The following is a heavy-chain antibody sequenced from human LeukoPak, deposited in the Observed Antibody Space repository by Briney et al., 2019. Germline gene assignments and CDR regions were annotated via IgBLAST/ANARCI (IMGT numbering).Heavy chain of an antibody. V-gene: IGHV1-69*13. Sequence: SVKVSCKASGGTFSSYAISWVRQAPGQGLEWMGGIIPIFGTANYAQKFQGRVTITADESTSTAYMELSRLRSDDTAVYYCARDLGIYYDSSGYYQVYWGQGTLVTVSS. CDR2: IIPIFGTA. D-gene: IGHD3-22*01. J-gene: IGHJ4*02. CDR1: GGTFSSYA. CDR3: ARDLGIYYDSSGYYQVY.